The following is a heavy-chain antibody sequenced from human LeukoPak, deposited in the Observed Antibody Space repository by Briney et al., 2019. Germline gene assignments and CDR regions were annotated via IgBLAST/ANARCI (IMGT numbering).Heavy chain of an antibody. J-gene: IGHJ4*02. D-gene: IGHD1-26*01. CDR1: GFTFSDYG. CDR3: AKAMGATLFDY. V-gene: IGHV3-30*02. Sequence: GGSLRLSCGASGFTFSDYGMLWDRQAPGKGLDWVAFIRHDGNKKLYADSVKGRFTISRDNSKNTLYLQMNSLRAGDTAVYYCAKAMGATLFDYWGQGTLVTVSS. CDR2: IRHDGNKK.